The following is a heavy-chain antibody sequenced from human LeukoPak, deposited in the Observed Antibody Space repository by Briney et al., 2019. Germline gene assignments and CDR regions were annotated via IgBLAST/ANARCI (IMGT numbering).Heavy chain of an antibody. D-gene: IGHD5-24*01. J-gene: IGHJ4*02. V-gene: IGHV4-59*06. CDR3: ARDTSLGWYFDY. CDR1: GGSISSYY. Sequence: SETLSLTCTVSGGSISSYYWSWIRQHPGKGLEWIGYIYYSGSTSYNPSLESRVTTSVDTSKNQFSLKLNSVTAADTAVYYCARDTSLGWYFDYWGQGTLVTVSS. CDR2: IYYSGST.